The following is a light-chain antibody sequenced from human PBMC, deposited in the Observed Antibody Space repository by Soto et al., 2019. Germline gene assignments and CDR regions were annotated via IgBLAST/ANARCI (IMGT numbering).Light chain of an antibody. CDR1: QGISSY. Sequence: AIRMTQSPTSLSASTGDRVTITCRASQGISSYLAWYQQKPGKAPKLLIYAASTLQSGVPSRFSGSGSGTDFTLTISCLQSEDFATYYCQKYYSYPLTFGGGTKVAIK. V-gene: IGKV1-8*01. CDR2: AAS. CDR3: QKYYSYPLT. J-gene: IGKJ4*01.